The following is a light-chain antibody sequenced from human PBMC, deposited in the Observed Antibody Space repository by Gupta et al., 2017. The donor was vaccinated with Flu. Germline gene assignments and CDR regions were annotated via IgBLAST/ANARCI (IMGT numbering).Light chain of an antibody. Sequence: EIVLTQSPGTLSLSPGERATLSCRASQSVSSSYLAWYQQKPGQAPRLLIYGASSRATGIPDRFSGSGSGTDFTLTISRLEPEDFAVYYCKQYGSSPTFGQGTXVEIK. J-gene: IGKJ1*01. CDR2: GAS. CDR3: KQYGSSPT. V-gene: IGKV3-20*01. CDR1: QSVSSSY.